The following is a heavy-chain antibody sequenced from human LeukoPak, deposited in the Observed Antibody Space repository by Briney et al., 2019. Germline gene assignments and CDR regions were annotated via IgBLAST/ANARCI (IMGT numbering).Heavy chain of an antibody. CDR2: IYYSGST. D-gene: IGHD3-10*01. V-gene: IGHV4-31*03. Sequence: PSETLSLTCTVSGGSISSGGYYWSWIRQQPGKGLEWIGYIYYSGSTYYNPSLKSRVTISVDTSKNQFSLKLSSVTAADTAVYYCASIGVVRGVIDYWGQGTLVTVSS. CDR1: GGSISSGGYY. CDR3: ASIGVVRGVIDY. J-gene: IGHJ4*02.